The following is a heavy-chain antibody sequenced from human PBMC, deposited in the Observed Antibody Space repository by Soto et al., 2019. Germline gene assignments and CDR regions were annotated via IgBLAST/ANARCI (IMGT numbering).Heavy chain of an antibody. CDR1: GYTFTGYY. CDR3: AREFRMVRGAIKYYYYYGMDV. V-gene: IGHV1-2*04. Sequence: ASVKVSCKASGYTFTGYYMHWVRQAPGQGXGWMGWINPNSGGTNYAQKFQGWVTMTRDTSISTAYMELSRLRSDDTAVYYCAREFRMVRGAIKYYYYYGMDVWGQGTTVTVSS. J-gene: IGHJ6*02. D-gene: IGHD3-10*01. CDR2: INPNSGGT.